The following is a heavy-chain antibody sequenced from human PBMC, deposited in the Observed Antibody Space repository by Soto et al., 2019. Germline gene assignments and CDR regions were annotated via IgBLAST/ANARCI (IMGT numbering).Heavy chain of an antibody. J-gene: IGHJ5*02. Sequence: ASVKVSCKASGYTFTSYAMHLVRQAPGQRLEWMGWINAGNGNTKYSQKFQGRVTITRDTSASTAYMELSSLRSEDTAVYYCARDGGIAAAGSHWFDPWGQGTLVTVSS. CDR2: INAGNGNT. CDR3: ARDGGIAAAGSHWFDP. CDR1: GYTFTSYA. V-gene: IGHV1-3*01. D-gene: IGHD6-13*01.